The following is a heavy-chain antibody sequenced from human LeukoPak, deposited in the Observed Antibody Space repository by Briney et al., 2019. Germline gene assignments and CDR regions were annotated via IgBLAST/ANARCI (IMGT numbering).Heavy chain of an antibody. CDR2: IYYFGNA. CDR1: GGSITTRRYY. Sequence: SETLSLTCSVSGGSITTRRYYWGWIRQSPGKGLEWIGSIYYFGNAYYRPSLSSRATISIGTSKKEISLKLTSVTATDTAMYYCATHEEGSYFESWGQGTLVTVSS. D-gene: IGHD3-10*01. J-gene: IGHJ4*02. V-gene: IGHV4-39*01. CDR3: ATHEEGSYFES.